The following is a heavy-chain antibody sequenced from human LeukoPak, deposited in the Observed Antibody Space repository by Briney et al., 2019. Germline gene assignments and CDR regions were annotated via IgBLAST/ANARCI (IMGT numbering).Heavy chain of an antibody. V-gene: IGHV3-74*01. Sequence: GESLRLSCAASGYNHSHSWMHWVSHTTGKGMVAVSRINSDGSSTSYEDSVKGGFTISRDNAKNTLYVQMNSLRAEDTAVYYCARGGITILSLAFDIWGQGTMVTVAS. D-gene: IGHD3-3*01. CDR2: INSDGSST. CDR1: GYNHSHSW. J-gene: IGHJ3*02. CDR3: ARGGITILSLAFDI.